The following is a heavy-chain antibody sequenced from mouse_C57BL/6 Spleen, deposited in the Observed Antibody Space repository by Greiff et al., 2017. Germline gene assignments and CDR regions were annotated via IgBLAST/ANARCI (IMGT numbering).Heavy chain of an antibody. CDR3: ARELALLRSYYYAMDY. CDR1: GYAFSSSW. Sequence: VQLQQSGPELVKPGASVKISCKASGYAFSSSWMNWVKQRPGKGLEWIGRIYPGDGDTNYNGKFKGKDTLTADKSSSTACMQLSSLTSEDSAVYFCARELALLRSYYYAMDYWGQGTSVTVSS. V-gene: IGHV1-82*01. D-gene: IGHD1-1*01. J-gene: IGHJ4*01. CDR2: IYPGDGDT.